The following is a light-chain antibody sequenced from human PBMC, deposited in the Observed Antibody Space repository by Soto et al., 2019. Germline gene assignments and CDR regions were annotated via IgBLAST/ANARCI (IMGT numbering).Light chain of an antibody. CDR2: DAS. V-gene: IGKV3D-15*01. CDR3: QHYNNWPPWT. Sequence: EIVLTHSPATLSLSPGERATLSCRASQSVSSYLAWYQQKPGQAPRLLIYDASSRAAGIPDRFSGSGSGTEFTLSISSLQSEDFAVYYCQHYNNWPPWTFGQGTKVDIK. J-gene: IGKJ1*01. CDR1: QSVSSY.